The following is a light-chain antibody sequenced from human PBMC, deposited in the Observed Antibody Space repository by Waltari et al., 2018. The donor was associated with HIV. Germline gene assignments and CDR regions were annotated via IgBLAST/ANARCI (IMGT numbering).Light chain of an antibody. J-gene: IGKJ1*01. CDR1: QSISSW. V-gene: IGKV1-5*03. CDR2: KAS. Sequence: DIQMTQSPSTLSASVGDRVTITCRASQSISSWLAWYHQKTGEAPKLLIYKASSLESGVPSRFSGSGSGTEFTLTISSLQPDDFATYYCQQSRTFGQGTKVDIK. CDR3: QQSRT.